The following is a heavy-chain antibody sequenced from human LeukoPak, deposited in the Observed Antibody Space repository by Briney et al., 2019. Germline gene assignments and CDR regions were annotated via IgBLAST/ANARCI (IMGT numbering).Heavy chain of an antibody. Sequence: GSSVKVSCKASGGTFSSYAISWVRQAPGQGLEWMGRIIPILGIANYAQKFQGRVTITADSSTTTAYMELNSLKSEDTAVYYCAAIGDYFDYWGQGTLVTVSS. CDR3: AAIGDYFDY. D-gene: IGHD4-17*01. J-gene: IGHJ4*02. CDR1: GGTFSSYA. V-gene: IGHV1-69*04. CDR2: IIPILGIA.